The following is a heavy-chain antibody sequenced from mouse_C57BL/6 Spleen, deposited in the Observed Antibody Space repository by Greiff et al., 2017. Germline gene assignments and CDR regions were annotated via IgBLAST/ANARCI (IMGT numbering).Heavy chain of an antibody. CDR3: ATCYYGNYYAMDY. D-gene: IGHD2-1*01. V-gene: IGHV1-59*01. CDR2: IDPSDSYT. Sequence: QVQLKQPGAELVRPGTSVKLSCKASGYTFTSYWMHWVKQRPGQGLEWIGVIDPSDSYTNYNQNFKGKATLTVDSSSSTAYMQLSSLTSEDSAVYYCATCYYGNYYAMDYWGQGTSVTVSS. J-gene: IGHJ4*01. CDR1: GYTFTSYW.